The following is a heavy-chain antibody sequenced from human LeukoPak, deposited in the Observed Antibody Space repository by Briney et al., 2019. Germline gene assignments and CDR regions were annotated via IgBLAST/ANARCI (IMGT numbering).Heavy chain of an antibody. CDR2: IYYSGST. Sequence: SETLSLTCTVSGGSISSHYWSWIRQPPGKGLEWIGYIYYSGSTSNPSLKSRVTISVDRSKNQFSLKLSSVTAADTAVYYCARASGGSNFDYWGQGTLVTVSS. CDR1: GGSISSHY. D-gene: IGHD3-10*01. CDR3: ARASGGSNFDY. J-gene: IGHJ4*02. V-gene: IGHV4-59*11.